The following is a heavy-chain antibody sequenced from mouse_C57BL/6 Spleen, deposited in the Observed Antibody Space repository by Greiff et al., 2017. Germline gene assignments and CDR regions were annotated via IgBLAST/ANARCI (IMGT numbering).Heavy chain of an antibody. V-gene: IGHV5-4*03. CDR2: ISDGGSYT. CDR3: ASDYSIYGFAY. Sequence: DVMLVESGGGLVKPGGSLKLSCAASGFTFSSYAMSWVRQTPEKRLEWVATISDGGSYTYYPDNVKGRFTISRDNAKKYLYLQMSHLKSEDTAMYYCASDYSIYGFAYWGQGTLVTVSA. CDR1: GFTFSSYA. J-gene: IGHJ3*01. D-gene: IGHD2-5*01.